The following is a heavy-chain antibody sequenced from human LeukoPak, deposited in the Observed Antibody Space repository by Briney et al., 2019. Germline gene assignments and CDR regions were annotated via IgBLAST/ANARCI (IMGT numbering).Heavy chain of an antibody. V-gene: IGHV3-11*04. D-gene: IGHD3-3*01. CDR2: ISSSGSTI. J-gene: IGHJ6*03. Sequence: GGSLRLSCAASGFTSSDYYMSWIRQAPGKGLEWVSYISSSGSTIYYADSVKGRFTISRDNAKNSLYLQMNSLRAEDTAVYYCARADIEWLPPPYYYYMDVWGKGTTVTVSS. CDR3: ARADIEWLPPPYYYYMDV. CDR1: GFTSSDYY.